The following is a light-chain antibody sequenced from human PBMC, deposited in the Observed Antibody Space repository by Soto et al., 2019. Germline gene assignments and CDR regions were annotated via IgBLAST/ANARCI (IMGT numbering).Light chain of an antibody. V-gene: IGKV3-11*01. Sequence: EIVLTQSPATLFLSPGERATLSCRASQSVSSYLAWYQQKPGQAPRLLIYDASNRATGIPARFSGSGSGTDLTLTISSLEPEDFAVYYCQQRSHWPPTFGPGTKVDIK. CDR2: DAS. CDR3: QQRSHWPPT. J-gene: IGKJ3*01. CDR1: QSVSSY.